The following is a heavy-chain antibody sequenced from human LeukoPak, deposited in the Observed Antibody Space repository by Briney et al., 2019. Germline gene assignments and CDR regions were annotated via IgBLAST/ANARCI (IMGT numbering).Heavy chain of an antibody. V-gene: IGHV3-15*01. CDR1: GFTFSSFA. D-gene: IGHD3-10*01. J-gene: IGHJ4*02. Sequence: PGGSLRLSCAASGFTFSSFAMSWVRGAPGKGLEWVARIKSKTDGGTTDYAAPVKGRFTISRDDSKNTLYLQMNSLKTEDTAVYYCTTEGSIWFGQSRVIDYWGQGTLVTVSS. CDR2: IKSKTDGGTT. CDR3: TTEGSIWFGQSRVIDY.